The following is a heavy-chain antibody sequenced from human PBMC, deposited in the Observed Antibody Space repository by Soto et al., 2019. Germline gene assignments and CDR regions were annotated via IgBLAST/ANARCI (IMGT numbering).Heavy chain of an antibody. D-gene: IGHD3-22*01. J-gene: IGHJ3*02. CDR3: AKENDYYDSSEEQDAFDI. CDR1: GYIFTAYY. Sequence: GASVKVSCKVSGYIFTAYYIHWVRQAPGQGLEWMGWINPNGGGTIYAQKFQGRVTISRDTSSNTVYMELSGLRSDDTAVYYCAKENDYYDSSEEQDAFDIWGQGTMVTVSS. V-gene: IGHV1-2*02. CDR2: INPNGGGT.